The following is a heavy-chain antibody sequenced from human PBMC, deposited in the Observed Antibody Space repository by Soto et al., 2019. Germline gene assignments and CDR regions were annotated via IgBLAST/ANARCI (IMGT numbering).Heavy chain of an antibody. D-gene: IGHD2-21*01. J-gene: IGHJ5*02. Sequence: PGGSLRLSCAASGFTFSNAWMSWVRQAPGKGLEWVGRIKSKTDGGTTDYAAPVKGRFTISRDDSKNTLYLQMNNLSADDTAVYYCAKCRGGPSCFFPFHLWGLGTLVTVSS. CDR1: GFTFSNAW. V-gene: IGHV3-15*01. CDR3: AKCRGGPSCFFPFHL. CDR2: IKSKTDGGTT.